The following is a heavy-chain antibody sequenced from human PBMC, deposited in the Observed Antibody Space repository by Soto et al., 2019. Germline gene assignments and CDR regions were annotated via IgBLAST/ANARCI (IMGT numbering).Heavy chain of an antibody. Sequence: PGEGLEWMGGSIPIFGTANYAQKFQGRVTISVDESTSTAYMELSSLRSEDTAVYYCARGRGYSGDDHYYYFDMDVWGQGTTVTVSS. J-gene: IGHJ6*02. CDR3: ARGRGYSGDDHYYYFDMDV. D-gene: IGHD5-12*01. V-gene: IGHV1-69*01. CDR2: SIPIFGTA.